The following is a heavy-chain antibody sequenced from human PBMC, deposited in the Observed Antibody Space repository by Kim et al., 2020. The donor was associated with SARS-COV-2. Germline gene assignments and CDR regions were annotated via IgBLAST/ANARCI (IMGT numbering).Heavy chain of an antibody. CDR2: LYSGGGT. J-gene: IGHJ4*02. CDR3: ARGGGAVGPGGY. V-gene: IGHV3-53*01. CDR1: GFSVSSDY. D-gene: IGHD2-21*01. Sequence: GGSLRLSCAASGFSVSSDYMSWVRQAPGKGLEWVSVLYSGGGTYYSGSVKGRFSISRDNSKNTLYLQMNSLRVDDPAVYFCARGGGAVGPGGYWGQGTLVTVSS.